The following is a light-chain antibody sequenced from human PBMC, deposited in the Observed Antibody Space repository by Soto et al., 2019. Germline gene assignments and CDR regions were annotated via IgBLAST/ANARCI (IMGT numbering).Light chain of an antibody. J-gene: IGLJ1*01. V-gene: IGLV2-14*01. CDR2: EVT. Sequence: QSVLTQPASVSGSPGQSITISCTGTSSDVGGYDFVSWYQQHAGRAPKLVIYEVTDRPSGVSDRFSGSKSGNTASLTISGLQPEDEADYYCSSYTSSSLYVFGTGTKVTVL. CDR1: SSDVGGYDF. CDR3: SSYTSSSLYV.